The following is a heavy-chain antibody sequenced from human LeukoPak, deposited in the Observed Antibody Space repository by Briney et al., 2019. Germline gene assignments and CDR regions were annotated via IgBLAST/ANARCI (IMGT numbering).Heavy chain of an antibody. V-gene: IGHV3-23*01. CDR3: AKVPTYSGYEYPPYYFDY. CDR2: ITGSGGER. D-gene: IGHD5-12*01. J-gene: IGHJ4*02. Sequence: GGSLRLSCAASGFTFSSYAMSWVRQAPGKGLEWVSDITGSGGERYYADSVKGRFTISRDNSRNTLHLQMNSLRAEDTAVYFCAKVPTYSGYEYPPYYFDYWGQGTLVTVPS. CDR1: GFTFSSYA.